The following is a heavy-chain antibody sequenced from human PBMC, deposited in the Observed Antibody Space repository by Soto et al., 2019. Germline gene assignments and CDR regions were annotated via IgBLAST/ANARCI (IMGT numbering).Heavy chain of an antibody. Sequence: GGSLRLSCAASGFTFSSYDMDWVRQAPGKGLEWVSRISGSSSTMYYADSVKGRFTISRDNAKNALYLQMNSLRDEDTAVYYCATINYEFITYYAMGVWGQGTTVTVSS. CDR1: GFTFSSYD. D-gene: IGHD3-3*01. V-gene: IGHV3-48*02. CDR2: ISGSSSTM. CDR3: ATINYEFITYYAMGV. J-gene: IGHJ6*02.